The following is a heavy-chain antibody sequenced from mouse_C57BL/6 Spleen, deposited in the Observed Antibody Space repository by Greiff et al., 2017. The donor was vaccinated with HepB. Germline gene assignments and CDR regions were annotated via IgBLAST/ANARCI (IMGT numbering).Heavy chain of an antibody. Sequence: ESGPGLVKPSQSLSLTCSVTGYSITSGYYWNWIRQFPGNKLEWMGYISYDGSNNYNPSLKNRISITRDTSKNQFFLKLNSVTTEDTATYYCAKTAQATLAMDYWGQGTSVTVSS. CDR1: GYSITSGYY. J-gene: IGHJ4*01. CDR2: ISYDGSN. CDR3: AKTAQATLAMDY. V-gene: IGHV3-6*01. D-gene: IGHD3-2*02.